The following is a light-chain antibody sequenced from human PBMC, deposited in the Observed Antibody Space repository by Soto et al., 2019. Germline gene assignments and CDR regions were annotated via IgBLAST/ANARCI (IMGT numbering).Light chain of an antibody. CDR2: LTS. CDR1: QSLLHSNGFHY. V-gene: IGKV2-28*01. CDR3: MQAIQTPLT. J-gene: IGKJ5*01. Sequence: SQSLLHSNGFHYLEWYLQKPGQSPQLLFYLTSVRASGVPHRFSGSGSGTDFTLQISRVEAEDVGVYYCMQAIQTPLTFGQGTRLEIK.